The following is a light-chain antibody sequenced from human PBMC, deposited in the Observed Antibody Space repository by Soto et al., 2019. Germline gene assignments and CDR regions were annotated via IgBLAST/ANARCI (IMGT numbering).Light chain of an antibody. Sequence: EVVLTQSPGTLSLSPGERATLSCRASQSVRNNYLVWYQQRPGQPPRFLMYDVSTRAAGIPDRFSGSGSGTDFTLTISRLEPEDFAVYYCQQYGSTPLTFGGGTKVEIK. J-gene: IGKJ4*01. CDR1: QSVRNNY. CDR2: DVS. CDR3: QQYGSTPLT. V-gene: IGKV3-20*01.